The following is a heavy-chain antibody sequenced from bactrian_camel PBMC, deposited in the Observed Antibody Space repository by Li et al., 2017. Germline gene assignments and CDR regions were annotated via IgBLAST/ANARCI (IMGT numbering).Heavy chain of an antibody. CDR3: ALDGTYGGDWDEHRVLRRTEYNN. CDR1: GSTAGIQS. Sequence: VQLVESGGGSVQAGGSLRLSCAISGSTAGIQSMAWFRQYPGNEREAIAAIDNDGFPTYHAAVKGRFTISKDNANNILYLRMNNLKPEDTAIYYCALDGTYGGDWDEHRVLRRTEYNNWGQGTQVTVS. D-gene: IGHD6*01. CDR2: IDNDGFP. J-gene: IGHJ4*01. V-gene: IGHV3S53*01.